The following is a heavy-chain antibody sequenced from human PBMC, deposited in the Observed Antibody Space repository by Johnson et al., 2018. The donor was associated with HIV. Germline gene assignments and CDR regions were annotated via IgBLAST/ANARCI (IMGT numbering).Heavy chain of an antibody. CDR2: ISYDGINK. D-gene: IGHD3-3*01. J-gene: IGHJ3*02. Sequence: QVQLVESGGGLIQPGRSLRLSCAASGFTFSDYGMHWVRQAPGKGLVWVAVISYDGINKYYADSVKGRFTISRDNSKNTLYLQMNRLRTEDTDVFYCAKGPLYDFWSGEAFDIWGQGTMVNVSS. CDR3: AKGPLYDFWSGEAFDI. V-gene: IGHV3-30*18. CDR1: GFTFSDYG.